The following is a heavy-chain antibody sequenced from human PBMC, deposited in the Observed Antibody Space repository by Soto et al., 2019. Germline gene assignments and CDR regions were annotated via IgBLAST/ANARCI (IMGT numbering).Heavy chain of an antibody. V-gene: IGHV4-59*01. D-gene: IGHD3-10*01. CDR3: ARVNYYGSGSYYKGDNYYRSVV. J-gene: IGHJ6*01. CDR2: IYYSGST. Sequence: QGKGLEWIGYIYYSGSTNYNPSLKSRVTISVDTSKNQFSLKLSSVTAADTAVYYCARVNYYGSGSYYKGDNYYRSVVMGEGTTV.